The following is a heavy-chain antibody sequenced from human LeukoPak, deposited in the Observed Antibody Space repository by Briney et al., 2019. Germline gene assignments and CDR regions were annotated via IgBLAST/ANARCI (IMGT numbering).Heavy chain of an antibody. CDR3: ARDQRGDSAYDFDY. Sequence: SSETLSLTCTVSGGSINSYYWGWIRQPAGKGLEWLGRIYTRGSTNYNPSLKSRVTMSVDTSKNQFSLKLRSVTAADTAVYYCARDQRGDSAYDFDYWGQGILVTVSS. CDR1: GGSINSYY. CDR2: IYTRGST. V-gene: IGHV4-4*07. D-gene: IGHD5-12*01. J-gene: IGHJ4*02.